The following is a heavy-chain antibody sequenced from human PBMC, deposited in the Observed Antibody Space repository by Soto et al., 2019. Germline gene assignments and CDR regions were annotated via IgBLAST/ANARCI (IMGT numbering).Heavy chain of an antibody. CDR2: IYYSGGT. Sequence: QVQLQESGPGLVKPSETLSLTCNVSGGSISLYYWNWIRQPPGKGLEWIGYIYYSGGTNYNPSLQSRVTISGDTSKNQFSLKLSSVTAADTAVYYCARGYYDILTGYYKPRAFDIWGQGTMVTVSS. V-gene: IGHV4-59*01. CDR1: GGSISLYY. CDR3: ARGYYDILTGYYKPRAFDI. D-gene: IGHD3-9*01. J-gene: IGHJ3*02.